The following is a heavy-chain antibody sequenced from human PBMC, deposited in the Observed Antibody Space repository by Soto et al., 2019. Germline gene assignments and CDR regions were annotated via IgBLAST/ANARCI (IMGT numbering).Heavy chain of an antibody. CDR1: GGTFSSYT. D-gene: IGHD3-9*01. Sequence: QVQLVQSGAEVKKPGSSVKVSCKASGGTFSSYTISWVRQAPGQGLEWMGRIIPILGIANYAQKFQGRVTITADKSTSTAYMELSSLRSEDTAVYYCATRLRYFDGHAFDIWGQGTMVTVSS. V-gene: IGHV1-69*02. CDR3: ATRLRYFDGHAFDI. J-gene: IGHJ3*02. CDR2: IIPILGIA.